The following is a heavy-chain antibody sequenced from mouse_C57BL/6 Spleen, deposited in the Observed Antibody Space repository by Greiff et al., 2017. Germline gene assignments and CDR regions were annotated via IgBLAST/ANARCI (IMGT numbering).Heavy chain of an antibody. CDR2: IDPSDSYT. V-gene: IGHV1-69*01. J-gene: IGHJ2*01. CDR1: GYTFTSYW. D-gene: IGHD1-1*01. Sequence: VQLQQPGAELVMPGASVKLSCKASGYTFTSYWMHWVKQRPGQGLEWIGEIDPSDSYTNYNQKFKGKSTLTVDKSSSTAYMQLSSLTSEDSAVYYCARGDYYGSSRLDYWGQGTTLTVSS. CDR3: ARGDYYGSSRLDY.